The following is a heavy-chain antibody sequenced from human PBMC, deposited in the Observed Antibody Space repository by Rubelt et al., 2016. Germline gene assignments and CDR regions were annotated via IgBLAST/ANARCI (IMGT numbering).Heavy chain of an antibody. CDR2: IYYRGST. CDR1: GGSISSSSYY. Sequence: QVQLQESGPGLVKPSGTLSLTCAVSGGSISSSSYYWGWIRQPPGKGLEWIGSIYYRGSTYYNPSLKSRVTIAVDTSKNQFALKLSSVTAADTAVYYCARLKMGNSDAFDIWGQGTMVTVSS. J-gene: IGHJ3*02. D-gene: IGHD4-23*01. V-gene: IGHV4-39*01. CDR3: ARLKMGNSDAFDI.